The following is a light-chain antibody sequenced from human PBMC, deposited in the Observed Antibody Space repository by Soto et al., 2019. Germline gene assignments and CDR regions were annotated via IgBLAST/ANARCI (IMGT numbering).Light chain of an antibody. V-gene: IGLV1-44*01. CDR2: SNN. CDR1: SSNIGTNT. J-gene: IGLJ1*01. Sequence: QSVLTQPPSASGTPGQRVTISCSGSSSNIGTNTVNWFQQLPGTAPTLRIYSNNQRPSGVPDRFSGSKSGTSASLAISGLQSEDEADYYCAAWDDSLNGYVFGSGTKVTVL. CDR3: AAWDDSLNGYV.